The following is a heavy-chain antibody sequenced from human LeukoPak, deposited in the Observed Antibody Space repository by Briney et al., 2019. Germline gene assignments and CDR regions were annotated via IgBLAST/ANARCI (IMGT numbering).Heavy chain of an antibody. Sequence: PGGSLRLSCTASKFTFSHYGMQWVRQAPGKGLEWVSAISNNGGYTYYADSVQGRFTISRDNSKSTLCLQMNSLRAEDTAVYYCAKQLGYCSDGSCYFPYWGQGTLVTVSS. CDR3: AKQLGYCSDGSCYFPY. CDR1: KFTFSHYG. CDR2: ISNNGGYT. J-gene: IGHJ4*02. V-gene: IGHV3-23*01. D-gene: IGHD2-15*01.